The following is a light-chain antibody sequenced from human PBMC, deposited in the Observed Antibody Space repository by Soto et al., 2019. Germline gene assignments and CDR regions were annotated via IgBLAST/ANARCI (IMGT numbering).Light chain of an antibody. CDR1: SNDIGAYKY. Sequence: QSVLTQPASVSGSPGQSITISCTGSSNDIGAYKYVSWYQRYPGKAPKLIIFEVSNRPSGVSNRFSGSKSGNTASLTIAGLQAEDEADYHCSSYTTGSTLYVFGGGTKLTVL. V-gene: IGLV2-14*01. CDR3: SSYTTGSTLYV. J-gene: IGLJ1*01. CDR2: EVS.